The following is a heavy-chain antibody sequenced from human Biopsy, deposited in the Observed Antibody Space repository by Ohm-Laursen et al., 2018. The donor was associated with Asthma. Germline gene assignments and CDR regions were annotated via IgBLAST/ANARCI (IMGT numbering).Heavy chain of an antibody. CDR1: GGSISSDY. CDR2: IHNSGNT. V-gene: IGHV4-59*01. D-gene: IGHD5-18*01. Sequence: SETLSLTWTVSGGSISSDYWSWLRQSPGKGLEWIGYIHNSGNTNYNPSLKSRVTISLDTSKNHFSLRLSFVTAADPAVYFCARGQGRGIQLWSLDPWGQGTLVTVSS. J-gene: IGHJ5*02. CDR3: ARGQGRGIQLWSLDP.